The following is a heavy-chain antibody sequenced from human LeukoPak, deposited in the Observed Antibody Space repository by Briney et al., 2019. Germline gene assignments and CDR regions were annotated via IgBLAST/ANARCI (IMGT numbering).Heavy chain of an antibody. CDR2: IRYDGSNK. D-gene: IGHD5-18*01. V-gene: IGHV3-30*02. J-gene: IGHJ4*02. Sequence: GGSLRLSCTGSGFIFSTYWMHWVRQAPGKGLEWVAFIRYDGSNKYYADSVKGRFTISRDNSKNTLYLQMNSLRAEDTAVYYCAKDRGGRIQLWSQGLPQPYFGYWGQGTPVTVSS. CDR3: AKDRGGRIQLWSQGLPQPYFGY. CDR1: GFIFSTYW.